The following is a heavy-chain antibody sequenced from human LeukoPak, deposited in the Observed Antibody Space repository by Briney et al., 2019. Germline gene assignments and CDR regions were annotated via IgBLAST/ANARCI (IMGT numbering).Heavy chain of an antibody. J-gene: IGHJ2*01. V-gene: IGHV4-34*01. CDR3: ARGGVGATTMPDWYFDL. CDR1: GGSFSGYY. Sequence: SETLSLTCAIYGGSFSGYYWSWIRQPPGKGLEWIGEVNHSTSTNYNPSLKSRVTISVDTSKNRFSLKLSSVTAADTAVYYCARGGVGATTMPDWYFDLWGRGTLVTVSS. D-gene: IGHD1-26*01. CDR2: VNHSTST.